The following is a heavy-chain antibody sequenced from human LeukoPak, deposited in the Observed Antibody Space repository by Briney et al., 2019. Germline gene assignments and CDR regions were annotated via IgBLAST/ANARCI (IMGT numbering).Heavy chain of an antibody. CDR2: FDPQYGEG. V-gene: IGHV1-24*01. CDR1: GYILTELS. D-gene: IGHD3-10*01. J-gene: IGHJ4*02. CDR3: ATGAYTSGSFYFGDIFN. Sequence: ASVKVSCKVSGYILTELSIHWVRQAPGKGLEWMGGFDPQYGEGVYAQKFLGRVTMTEDTSTDTAYMELRSLSSDDTAVYYCATGAYTSGSFYFGDIFNWGQGTLVTVSP.